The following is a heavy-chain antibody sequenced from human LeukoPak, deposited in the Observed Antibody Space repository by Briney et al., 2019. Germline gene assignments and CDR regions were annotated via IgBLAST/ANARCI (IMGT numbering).Heavy chain of an antibody. V-gene: IGHV4-59*01. Sequence: SETLSLTCTVSGGSISSYYWSWIRQPPGKGLEWIGYIYYSGSTNYNPSLKSRVTISVDTSKNQFSLKLSSVTAADTAVYYCARAGYYDSSSPFDYWGQGTLVTVSS. CDR1: GGSISSYY. J-gene: IGHJ4*02. D-gene: IGHD3-22*01. CDR3: ARAGYYDSSSPFDY. CDR2: IYYSGST.